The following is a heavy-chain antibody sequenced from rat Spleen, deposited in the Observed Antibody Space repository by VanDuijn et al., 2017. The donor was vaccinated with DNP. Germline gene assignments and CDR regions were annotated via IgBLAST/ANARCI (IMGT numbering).Heavy chain of an antibody. CDR1: GFTFSDYY. D-gene: IGHD1-1*01. J-gene: IGHJ4*01. V-gene: IGHV5-20*01. CDR3: ARHDTTVAHFYAMDA. CDR2: ISYDGGST. Sequence: EVQLVESGGGLVQPGRSLKLSCAASGFTFSDYYMAWVRQAPTKGLEWVASISYDGGSTYYRDSVKGRFTISRDNAKSSLYLQMNSLKSEDTATYYCARHDTTVAHFYAMDAWGQGTSVTVSS.